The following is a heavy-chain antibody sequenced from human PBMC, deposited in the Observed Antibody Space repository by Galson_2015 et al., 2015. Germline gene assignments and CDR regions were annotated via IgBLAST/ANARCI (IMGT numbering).Heavy chain of an antibody. CDR3: ARAVVSSGYYYPDSIWFDP. J-gene: IGHJ5*02. D-gene: IGHD3-22*01. CDR1: GGSFSGYY. V-gene: IGHV4-34*01. Sequence: SETLSLTCAVYGGSFSGYYWSWIRQPPGKGLEWIGEINHSGSTNYNPSLKSRVTISVDTSKNQFSLKLSSVTAADTAVYYCARAVVSSGYYYPDSIWFDPWGQGTLVTVSS. CDR2: INHSGST.